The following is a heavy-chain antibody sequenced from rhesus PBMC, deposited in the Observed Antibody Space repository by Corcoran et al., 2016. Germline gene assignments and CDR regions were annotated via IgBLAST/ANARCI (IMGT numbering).Heavy chain of an antibody. J-gene: IGHJ1*01. CDR1: GGSISSNY. D-gene: IGHD6S26*01. V-gene: IGHV4-173*01. CDR2: ISGIGGSP. Sequence: QLQLQESGPGLVKPSETLSLTCAVSGGSISSNYWSWIRQPPGKGLEWIGRISGIGGSPDYNPSLKSRVTISTDPSKNQFSLKLRSVTAADTAVYYCARGERLVNEYFEFWGQGALVTVSS. CDR3: ARGERLVNEYFEF.